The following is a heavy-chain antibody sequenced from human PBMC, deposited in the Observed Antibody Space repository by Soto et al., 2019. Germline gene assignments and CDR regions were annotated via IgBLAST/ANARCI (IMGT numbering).Heavy chain of an antibody. CDR2: ISLNVDI. V-gene: IGHV4-4*02. CDR1: GGSIRSGHW. CDR3: ATREMRTGGHV. D-gene: IGHD2-8*02. J-gene: IGHJ6*02. Sequence: QVQLQESGPGLVESSGTLSLTCAVYGGSIRSGHWWTWVRQSPGQGLEWMGEISLNVDINYNPSLQCRVTVSINMSRTHLSLRLTYVTAAETAVYYCATREMRTGGHVGGPGTRVAVSS.